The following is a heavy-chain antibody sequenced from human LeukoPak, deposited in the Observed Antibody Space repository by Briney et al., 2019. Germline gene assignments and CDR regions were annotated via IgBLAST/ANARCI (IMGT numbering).Heavy chain of an antibody. Sequence: GGSLRLSCAASGFTVSNNYMSWVRQAPGKGLEWVSVIYAGGRAWYADSVRDRFTISRDNIKNILYLQMNSLRTEDTAVYYCAREGRVSPFDYWGQGILVTVST. J-gene: IGHJ4*02. CDR3: AREGRVSPFDY. CDR2: IYAGGRA. D-gene: IGHD5/OR15-5a*01. CDR1: GFTVSNNY. V-gene: IGHV3-66*01.